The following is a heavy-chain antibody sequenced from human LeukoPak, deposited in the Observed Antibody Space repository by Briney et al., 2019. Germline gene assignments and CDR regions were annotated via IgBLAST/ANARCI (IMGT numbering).Heavy chain of an antibody. Sequence: SETLSLTCAVYGGSFSGYYWSWIRQPPGRGLEWIGEINHSGSTNYNPSLKSRVTISVDTSKNQFSLKLSSVTAADTAVYYCARVSPWGYYDSSGYYYDYWGQGTLVTVSS. D-gene: IGHD3-22*01. CDR3: ARVSPWGYYDSSGYYYDY. V-gene: IGHV4-34*01. J-gene: IGHJ4*02. CDR2: INHSGST. CDR1: GGSFSGYY.